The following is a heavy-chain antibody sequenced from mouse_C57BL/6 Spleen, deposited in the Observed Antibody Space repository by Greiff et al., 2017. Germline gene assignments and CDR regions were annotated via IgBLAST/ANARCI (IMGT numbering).Heavy chain of an antibody. CDR2: ISGGGGNT. CDR1: GFTFSSYT. D-gene: IGHD1-1*01. V-gene: IGHV5-9*01. J-gene: IGHJ2*01. CDR3: ARQGYYGSSYFDY. Sequence: ESGGGLVKPGGSLKLSCAASGFTFSSYTMSWVRQTPEKRLEWVATISGGGGNTYYPDSVKGRFTISRDNAKNTLYLQMSSLRSEDTALYYCARQGYYGSSYFDYWGQGTTLTVSS.